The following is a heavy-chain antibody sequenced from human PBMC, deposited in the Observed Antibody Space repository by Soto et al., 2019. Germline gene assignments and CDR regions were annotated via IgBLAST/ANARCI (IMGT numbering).Heavy chain of an antibody. Sequence: EVQLVESGGGLVQPGGSLRLSCVVSGFTLSSSWLSWVRQAPGKGLEWVATPNQDGSVKYYVKSVKGRFTPSRDNAKNSLYLQMNTLRAEDTAVYYCARGPMWGQGTLVTVSP. J-gene: IGHJ4*02. CDR1: GFTLSSSW. V-gene: IGHV3-7*01. CDR3: ARGPM. CDR2: PNQDGSVK.